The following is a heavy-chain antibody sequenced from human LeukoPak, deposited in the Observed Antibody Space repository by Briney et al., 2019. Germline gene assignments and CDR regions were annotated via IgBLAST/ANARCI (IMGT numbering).Heavy chain of an antibody. CDR2: IKSDGST. D-gene: IGHD3-22*01. CDR3: ARAPSEIGGYYPEYFRH. CDR1: GFTFSSYC. J-gene: IGHJ1*01. Sequence: GGSLRLSCAASGFTFSSYCMHWVRQAPGKGLVWVSRIKSDGSTNYADSVKGRFTISRDNAKNTLSLQMNSLRAEDTGVYYCARAPSEIGGYYPEYFRHWGQGTLVTVSS. V-gene: IGHV3-74*01.